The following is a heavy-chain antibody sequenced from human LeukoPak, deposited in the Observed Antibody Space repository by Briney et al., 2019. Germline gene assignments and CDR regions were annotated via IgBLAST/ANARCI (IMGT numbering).Heavy chain of an antibody. J-gene: IGHJ6*02. CDR2: ISSSGSTK. CDR3: ARDGGSFSYNMDV. CDR1: GITFSSYS. D-gene: IGHD1-26*01. V-gene: IGHV3-48*01. Sequence: TGGSLRLSCGASGITFSSYSMNWVRQAPGKGLEWVSYISSSGSTKYYADSVKGRFTISRDNARNSLYLQMNSLRAEDTAVYFCARDGGSFSYNMDVWGQGTTVTVSS.